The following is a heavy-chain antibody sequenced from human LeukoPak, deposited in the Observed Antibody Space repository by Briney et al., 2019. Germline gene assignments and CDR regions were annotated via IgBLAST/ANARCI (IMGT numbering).Heavy chain of an antibody. Sequence: GGSLRLSCAASGFTFSSYGMSWVRQAPGKGVEWVSAISGSGGSTYYADSVKGRFTISRDNSKNTLYLQMNSLRAEDTAVYYCAKCGWSSSSSFCSLSFDPWGQGTLVTVSS. V-gene: IGHV3-23*01. CDR1: GFTFSSYG. J-gene: IGHJ5*02. CDR2: ISGSGGST. CDR3: AKCGWSSSSSFCSLSFDP. D-gene: IGHD6-13*01.